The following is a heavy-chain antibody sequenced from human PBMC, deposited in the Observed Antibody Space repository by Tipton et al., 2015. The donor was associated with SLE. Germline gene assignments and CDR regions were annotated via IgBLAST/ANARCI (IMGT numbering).Heavy chain of an antibody. Sequence: TLSLTCTVSGGSISSGDYYWSWIRQPPGKGLEWIGYIYYSGITHYNPSLKSRLSISVDTSKNQFSLKLSSVTAADTAVYYCAREGADDCLDYWGQGTLVTVSS. CDR1: GGSISSGDYY. CDR3: AREGADDCLDY. J-gene: IGHJ4*02. V-gene: IGHV4-30-4*02. D-gene: IGHD2-21*02. CDR2: IYYSGIT.